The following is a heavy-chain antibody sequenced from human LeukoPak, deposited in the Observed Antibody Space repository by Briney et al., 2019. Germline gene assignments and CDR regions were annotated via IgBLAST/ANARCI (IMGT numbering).Heavy chain of an antibody. D-gene: IGHD5-12*01. V-gene: IGHV3-30*03. CDR2: ISYDGSNK. Sequence: GGSLRLSCAASGFTFSSYGMHWVRQAPGKGLEWVAVISYDGSNKYYADSVKGRFTISRDNSKNTLYLQMNSLRAEDTAVYYCARDLRVASHWGQGTLVTVSS. CDR3: ARDLRVASH. J-gene: IGHJ4*02. CDR1: GFTFSSYG.